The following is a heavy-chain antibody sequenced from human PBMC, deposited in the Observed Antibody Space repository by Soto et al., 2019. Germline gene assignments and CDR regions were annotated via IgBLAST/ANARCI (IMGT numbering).Heavy chain of an antibody. J-gene: IGHJ4*02. CDR1: GYTFTSYA. CDR3: ARDRGLTIDY. CDR2: INAGNGNT. V-gene: IGHV1-3*05. D-gene: IGHD3-10*01. Sequence: QVQLVQSGAEEKKPGASVKVSCKASGYTFTSYAMHWVRQAPGQRLEWMGWINAGNGNTKYSQKFQGRVTITRDTSASTANMELSSLRSEDTAVYYCARDRGLTIDYWGQGTLVTVSS.